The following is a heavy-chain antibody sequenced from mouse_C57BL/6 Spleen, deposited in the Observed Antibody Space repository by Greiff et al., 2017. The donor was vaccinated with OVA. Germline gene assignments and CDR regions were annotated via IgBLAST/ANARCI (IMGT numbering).Heavy chain of an antibody. CDR2: INPNNGGT. CDR1: GYTFTDYY. D-gene: IGHD1-1*01. J-gene: IGHJ1*03. Sequence: EVQLQQSGPELVKPGASVKISCKASGYTFTDYYMNWVKQSHGKSLEWIGDINPNNGGTSYNQKFKGKATLTVDKFSSTAYMELRSLTSEDSAVYYCARGLPYGWYFDVWGTGTTVTVSS. CDR3: ARGLPYGWYFDV. V-gene: IGHV1-26*01.